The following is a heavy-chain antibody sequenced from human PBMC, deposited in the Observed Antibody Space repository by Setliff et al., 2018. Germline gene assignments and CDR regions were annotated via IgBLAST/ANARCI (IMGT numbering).Heavy chain of an antibody. Sequence: GGSLRLSCAASGFAVSSDYMTWVRQAPGKGLEWVSAISGSGGSTYYADSVKGRFTISRDNSENTLYLQMNSLRADDTAVYYCARSYQLPIFDYWGQGTLVTVSS. J-gene: IGHJ4*02. CDR1: GFAVSSDY. V-gene: IGHV3-23*01. CDR3: ARSYQLPIFDY. CDR2: ISGSGGST. D-gene: IGHD2-2*01.